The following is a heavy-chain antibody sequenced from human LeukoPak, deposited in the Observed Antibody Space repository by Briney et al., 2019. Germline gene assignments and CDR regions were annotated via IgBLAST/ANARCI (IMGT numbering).Heavy chain of an antibody. CDR1: GFTFDDYA. V-gene: IGHV3-9*01. CDR3: ASARGSGYYYFDY. CDR2: ISRNSGSI. J-gene: IGHJ4*02. Sequence: PGGSLRLSCAASGFTFDDYAMHWVRQAPGKGLEWVSGISRNSGSIGYADSVKGRFTISRDNAKNSLYLQMNSLRAEDTAVYYCASARGSGYYYFDYWGQGTPVTVSS. D-gene: IGHD3-22*01.